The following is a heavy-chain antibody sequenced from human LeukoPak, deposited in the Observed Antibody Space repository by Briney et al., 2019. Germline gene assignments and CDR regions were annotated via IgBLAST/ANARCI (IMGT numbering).Heavy chain of an antibody. CDR3: ARGGNTYLDY. V-gene: IGHV4-34*01. CDR2: INQSGST. Sequence: SETLSLTCAVYGGSFSGYYWSWIRQPPGKGLEWIGEINQSGSTNYNPSLKSRVTISVDTSKNQFSLNLSSVTAADTAVYYCARGGNTYLDYWGQGTLVTVSS. D-gene: IGHD3-10*01. CDR1: GGSFSGYY. J-gene: IGHJ4*02.